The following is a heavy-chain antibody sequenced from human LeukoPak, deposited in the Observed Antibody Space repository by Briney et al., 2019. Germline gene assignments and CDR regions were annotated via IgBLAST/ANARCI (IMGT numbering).Heavy chain of an antibody. J-gene: IGHJ4*02. Sequence: SETLSLTCTVSGGSISSGSYYWSWIRQPAGKGLEWIGLFYSSGNTNYNPSLKSRVTISVDTSKNQFSLKLSFVTAADTAVYFCARALRLHSTGWYYFDYWGQGTLVTVSS. D-gene: IGHD6-19*01. CDR2: FYSSGNT. CDR1: GGSISSGSYY. V-gene: IGHV4-61*02. CDR3: ARALRLHSTGWYYFDY.